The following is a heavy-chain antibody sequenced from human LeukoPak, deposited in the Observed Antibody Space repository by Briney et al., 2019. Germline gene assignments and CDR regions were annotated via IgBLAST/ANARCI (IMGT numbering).Heavy chain of an antibody. V-gene: IGHV4-59*12. CDR1: GGSISSYY. Sequence: SETLSLTCTVSGGSISSYYWSWIRQPPGKGLEWIGYIYYSGSTNYNPSLKSRVTISVDTSKNQFSLKLSSVTAADTAVYYCARGDELLRAFDIWGQGTMVTVSS. CDR2: IYYSGST. CDR3: ARGDELLRAFDI. D-gene: IGHD1-26*01. J-gene: IGHJ3*02.